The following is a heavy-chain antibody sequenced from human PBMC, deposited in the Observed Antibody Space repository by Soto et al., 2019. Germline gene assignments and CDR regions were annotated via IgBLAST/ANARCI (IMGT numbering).Heavy chain of an antibody. Sequence: KPSETLSLTCTVSGGSISSSSYYWGWIRQSPGKGLEWIGNIYYSGSTYYRPSLKSRVTISVDTSKNQFSLKLTSVTAADTAVYYCARDYGDYNFDYWGQGTLVTVSS. V-gene: IGHV4-39*02. D-gene: IGHD4-17*01. CDR3: ARDYGDYNFDY. J-gene: IGHJ4*02. CDR2: IYYSGST. CDR1: GGSISSSSYY.